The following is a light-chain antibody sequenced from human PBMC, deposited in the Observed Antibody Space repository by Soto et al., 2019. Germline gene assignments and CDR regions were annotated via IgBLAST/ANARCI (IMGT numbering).Light chain of an antibody. CDR2: AAS. Sequence: DIQMTQSPSSLSASVGDRVTITCRASQSISSYLNWYQQKPGKAPKLLIYAASSLQSGVPSRFSGSGSGTDFTLTITSLQPEDFATYYCQQGYSTPLTSGQGTRLEIK. CDR1: QSISSY. J-gene: IGKJ5*01. V-gene: IGKV1-39*01. CDR3: QQGYSTPLT.